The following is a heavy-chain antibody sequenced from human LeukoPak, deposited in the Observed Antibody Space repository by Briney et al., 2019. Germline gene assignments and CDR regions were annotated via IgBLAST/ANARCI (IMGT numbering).Heavy chain of an antibody. V-gene: IGHV3-7*01. CDR3: ARGGNLEN. J-gene: IGHJ4*02. CDR2: INEDGGER. CDR1: GFTLNRYW. D-gene: IGHD1-14*01. Sequence: PGGSLRLSCAASGFTLNRYWMSWVRQAPGKGLEWVANINEDGGERRYVDSVKGRFTISRDNAKNSLYLQMNSLRAEDTAVYYCARGGNLENWGGGTLVTVSS.